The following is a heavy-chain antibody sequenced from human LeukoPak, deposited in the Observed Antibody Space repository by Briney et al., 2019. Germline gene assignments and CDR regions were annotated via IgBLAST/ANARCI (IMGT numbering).Heavy chain of an antibody. V-gene: IGHV1-3*01. D-gene: IGHD3-22*01. J-gene: IGHJ4*02. CDR1: GYTFTSYG. CDR3: ARPDYYDSSGYLDY. Sequence: GASVKVSCKASGYTFTSYGISWVRQAPGQGLEWMGWINAGNGNTKYSQKFQGRVTITRDTSASTAYMELSSLRSEDTAVYYCARPDYYDSSGYLDYWGQGTLVTVSS. CDR2: INAGNGNT.